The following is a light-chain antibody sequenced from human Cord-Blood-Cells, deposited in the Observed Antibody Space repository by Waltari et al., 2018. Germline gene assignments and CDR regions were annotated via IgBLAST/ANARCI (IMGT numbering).Light chain of an antibody. CDR2: AAS. J-gene: IGKJ5*01. V-gene: IGKV1-9*01. Sequence: DIQLTQSPSFLSASVGDRVTITCRASQGISSYLAWDQQKPGKAPKLLIYAASTLQSGVPSRFSGSGSGTEFTLTISSLQPEDFATYYCQQLNSYPSLTFGQGTRLEIK. CDR1: QGISSY. CDR3: QQLNSYPSLT.